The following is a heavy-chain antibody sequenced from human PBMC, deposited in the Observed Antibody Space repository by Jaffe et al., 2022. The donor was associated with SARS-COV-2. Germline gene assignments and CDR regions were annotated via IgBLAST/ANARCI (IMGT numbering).Heavy chain of an antibody. Sequence: QVQLQESGPGLVKPSETLSLTCSVSGDSISNNFWSWIRQPPGKRLEWIGYVDNSGSTNYNPFLKSRVTISEDTSRSQISLRLSSVTAADTAVYYCARHKYYDFWSGYYTDWGYYFDYWGQGTLVTVSS. CDR3: ARHKYYDFWSGYYTDWGYYFDY. D-gene: IGHD3-3*01. CDR1: GDSISNNF. V-gene: IGHV4-59*08. J-gene: IGHJ4*02. CDR2: VDNSGST.